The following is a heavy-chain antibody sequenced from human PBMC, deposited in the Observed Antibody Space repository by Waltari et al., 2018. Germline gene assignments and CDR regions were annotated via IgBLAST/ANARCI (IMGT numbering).Heavy chain of an antibody. CDR3: ARDVEGDGVLYGSPRRFDY. Sequence: QVQLQESGPGLVKPSETLSLTCAVSNFYISNGYYWGWIRQPPGKGLEWIGSMYYRGSTYYNPSLKGRVTISVDTSKNNLFLNLNSVTAADTAVYYCARDVEGDGVLYGSPRRFDYWGQGILVTVSS. V-gene: IGHV4-38-2*02. CDR1: NFYISNGYY. J-gene: IGHJ4*02. D-gene: IGHD3-10*01. CDR2: MYYRGST.